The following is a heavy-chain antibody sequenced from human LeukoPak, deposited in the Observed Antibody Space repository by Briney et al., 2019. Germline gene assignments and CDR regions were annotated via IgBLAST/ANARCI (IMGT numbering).Heavy chain of an antibody. CDR3: ARHQVMVLGVWSLLAGKSAFDP. Sequence: PGGSLRLSCAASGFTFSSYGMHWVRQAPGKGLEWVAVIWYDGSNKYYADSVKGRFTISRDNSKNPLYLQMNSLRAEDTAVYYCARHQVMVLGVWSLLAGKSAFDPWAQGTLVTVSS. CDR1: GFTFSSYG. J-gene: IGHJ5*02. V-gene: IGHV3-33*01. D-gene: IGHD3-10*01. CDR2: IWYDGSNK.